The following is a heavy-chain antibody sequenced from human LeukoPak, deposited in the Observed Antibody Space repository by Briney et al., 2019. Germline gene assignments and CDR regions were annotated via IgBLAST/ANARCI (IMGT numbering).Heavy chain of an antibody. CDR1: GGSFSGYY. Sequence: SETLSLTCAVYGGSFSGYYWSWIRQPPGKGLEWIGEINHSGSTNYNPSLKSRVAISVDTSKNQFSLKLSSVTAADTAVYYCARGRSELLWFGELFAYFDYWGQGTLVTVSS. V-gene: IGHV4-34*01. D-gene: IGHD3-10*01. CDR2: INHSGST. CDR3: ARGRSELLWFGELFAYFDY. J-gene: IGHJ4*02.